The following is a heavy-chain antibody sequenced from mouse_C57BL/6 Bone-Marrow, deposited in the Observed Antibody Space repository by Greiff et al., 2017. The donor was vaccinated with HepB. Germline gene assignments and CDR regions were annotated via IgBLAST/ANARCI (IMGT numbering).Heavy chain of an antibody. J-gene: IGHJ4*01. CDR1: GFTFSDYY. CDR2: INYDGSST. Sequence: EVKLMESEGGLVQPGSSMKLSCTASGFTFSDYYMAWVRQVPEKGLEWVANINYDGSSTYYLDSLKSRFIISRDNANNILYLQLSSLKSEDTATYYCARSDSYYAMGDWGQGPSVTVSS. V-gene: IGHV5-16*01. CDR3: ARSDSYYAMGD.